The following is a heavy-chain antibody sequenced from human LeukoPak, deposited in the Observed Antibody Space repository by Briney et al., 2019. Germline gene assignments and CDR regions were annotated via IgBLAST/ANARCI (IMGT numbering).Heavy chain of an antibody. CDR2: ISGSGGST. CDR1: GFTLNSYA. CDR3: AKDPNYYGSGVSLDYFDY. D-gene: IGHD3-10*01. J-gene: IGHJ4*02. Sequence: GGSLRLSCAASGFTLNSYAMSWVRQAPGKGLEWVSAISGSGGSTYYADSVKGRFTISRDDSKNTLYLQMNSLRAEDTAVYYCAKDPNYYGSGVSLDYFDYWGQGTLVTVSS. V-gene: IGHV3-23*01.